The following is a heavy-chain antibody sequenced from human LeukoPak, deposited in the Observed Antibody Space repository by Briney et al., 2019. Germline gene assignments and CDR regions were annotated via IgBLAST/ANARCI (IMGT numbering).Heavy chain of an antibody. J-gene: IGHJ4*02. CDR1: GFIFSSDE. V-gene: IGHV3-48*03. CDR2: ISSSADTI. Sequence: PGGSLRLSCAASGFIFSSDEMTWVRQAPGKGLESVSFISSSADTILYAGSVKGRFTISRDNGKNALYLQMNSLRAEDTAVYYCTKERGSYWGQGTLVTVSS. CDR3: TKERGSY.